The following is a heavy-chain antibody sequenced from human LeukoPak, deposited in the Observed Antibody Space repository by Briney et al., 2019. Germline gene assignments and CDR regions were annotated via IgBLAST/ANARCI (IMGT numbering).Heavy chain of an antibody. CDR1: GGSISSGGDY. V-gene: IGHV4-31*03. J-gene: IGHJ3*02. Sequence: PSETLSLTCTVSGGSISSGGDYWSWIRQHPGKGLEWIGYIYYSGSTYYNPSLKSRVTISVDTSKNQFSLKLSSVTAADTAVYYCARDKYCSGGSCYGRSAFDIWGQGTMVTVSS. D-gene: IGHD2-15*01. CDR2: IYYSGST. CDR3: ARDKYCSGGSCYGRSAFDI.